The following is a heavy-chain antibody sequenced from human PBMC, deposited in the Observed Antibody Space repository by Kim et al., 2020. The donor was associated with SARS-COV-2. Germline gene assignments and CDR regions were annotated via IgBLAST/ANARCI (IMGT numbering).Heavy chain of an antibody. D-gene: IGHD6-6*01. Sequence: GGSLRLSCAASGFTFSSFAMHWVRQAPGKGLEWVAVISYDGSNKYYADSVKGRFTISRDNSKNTLYLQMNSLRAEDTAVYYCAREVRVEAARAFDIWGQGTLVTVSS. CDR1: GFTFSSFA. V-gene: IGHV3-30-3*01. CDR2: ISYDGSNK. J-gene: IGHJ3*02. CDR3: AREVRVEAARAFDI.